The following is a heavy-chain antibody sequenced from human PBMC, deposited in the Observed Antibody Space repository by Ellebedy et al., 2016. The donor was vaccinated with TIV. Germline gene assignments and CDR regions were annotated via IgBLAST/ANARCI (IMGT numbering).Heavy chain of an antibody. V-gene: IGHV3-7*03. CDR2: IKQDGSKT. CDR1: GFTFSSYW. CDR3: ARVLWFGDHNEDY. Sequence: GGSLRLSCAASGFTFSSYWMSWVRQAPGKGLEWVANIKQDGSKTYYVDSVKGRFTISRDNAKNSLYLQMNSLRAEDTAVYYCARVLWFGDHNEDYWGQGTLVTVSS. D-gene: IGHD3-10*01. J-gene: IGHJ4*02.